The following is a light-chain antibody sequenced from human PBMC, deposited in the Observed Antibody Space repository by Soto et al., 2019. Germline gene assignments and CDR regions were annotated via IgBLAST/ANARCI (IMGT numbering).Light chain of an antibody. CDR3: QQYNNGPLT. CDR2: GAS. CDR1: QSVSSL. Sequence: EVVMTQSPATLSVSPGERATLSCRASQSVSSLLAWYQQKPGQAPRLLIYGASTRATGIPDRFSASGSGTEFALTISSLQSGDFAVYYCQQYNNGPLTFGGGNKGEIK. J-gene: IGKJ4*01. V-gene: IGKV3-15*01.